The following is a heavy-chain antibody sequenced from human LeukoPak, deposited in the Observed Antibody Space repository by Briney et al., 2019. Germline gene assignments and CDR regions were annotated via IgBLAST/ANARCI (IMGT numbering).Heavy chain of an antibody. CDR3: VLGYSYGYLFDY. V-gene: IGHV3-7*01. CDR2: INQDGSQK. D-gene: IGHD5-18*01. J-gene: IGHJ4*02. CDR1: GFTFSGSW. Sequence: HPGGSLRLSCAASGFTFSGSWMSWVRQAPGEGLEWVANINQDGSQKYYVDSVKGRFTISRDNAKNSLYLQMNSLRAEDTAVYYCVLGYSYGYLFDYWGQGTLVTVSS.